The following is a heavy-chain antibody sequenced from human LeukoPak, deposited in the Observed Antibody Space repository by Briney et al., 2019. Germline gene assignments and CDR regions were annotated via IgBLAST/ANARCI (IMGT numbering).Heavy chain of an antibody. V-gene: IGHV4-59*01. CDR2: IYYSGSA. J-gene: IGHJ4*02. D-gene: IGHD3-3*01. Sequence: SETLSLTCTVSGGSISSYYWSWIRPPPGKGLEWIGYIYYSGSANYNPSLKSRVTISVDTSKNQFSLKLSSVTAADTAVYYCARSEEDFWSGYFIFDYWGQGTLVTVSS. CDR3: ARSEEDFWSGYFIFDY. CDR1: GGSISSYY.